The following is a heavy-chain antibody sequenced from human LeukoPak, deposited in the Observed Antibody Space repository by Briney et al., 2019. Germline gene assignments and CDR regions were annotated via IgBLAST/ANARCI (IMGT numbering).Heavy chain of an antibody. CDR2: IYYSGST. J-gene: IGHJ5*02. D-gene: IGHD6-25*01. CDR1: GGSISSGGYY. V-gene: IGHV4-31*03. CDR3: ARDVAAENNWFDP. Sequence: SQTLSLTCTVSGGSISSGGYYWSWIRQHPGKCLEWIGYIYYSGSTYYHPSLKSRVTISVDTSKNQFSLKLGSVTAADTAVYYCARDVAAENNWFDPWGQGTLVTVSS.